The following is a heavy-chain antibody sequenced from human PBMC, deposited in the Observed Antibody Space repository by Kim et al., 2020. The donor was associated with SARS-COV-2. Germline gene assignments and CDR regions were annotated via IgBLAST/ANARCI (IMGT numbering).Heavy chain of an antibody. CDR3: VRGLGKTTTFDI. CDR1: GFTFSIHD. Sequence: GGSLRLSCAASGFTFSIHDMHWVRQPTGKGLEWVSGVDTGGGSHYPASVKGRFTISRDNAKDSLHLQMNSLRAGDTAVYYCVRGLGKTTTFDIWGQGTMV. D-gene: IGHD7-27*01. CDR2: VDTGGGS. J-gene: IGHJ3*02. V-gene: IGHV3-13*01.